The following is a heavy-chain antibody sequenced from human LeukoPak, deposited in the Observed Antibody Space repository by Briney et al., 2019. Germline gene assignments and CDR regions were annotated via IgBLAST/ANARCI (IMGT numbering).Heavy chain of an antibody. CDR1: GFTFSSYA. J-gene: IGHJ4*02. V-gene: IGHV3-23*01. D-gene: IGHD6-19*01. CDR2: ISGSGGST. Sequence: GGSLRLSCAASGFTFSSYAMSWVRQAPGKGLEWVSAISGSGGSTYYADSVKGRLTISRDNSKNTLYLQMNSLRAEDTAVYYCAKRGTSSGWYPYYFDYWGQGTLVTVSS. CDR3: AKRGTSSGWYPYYFDY.